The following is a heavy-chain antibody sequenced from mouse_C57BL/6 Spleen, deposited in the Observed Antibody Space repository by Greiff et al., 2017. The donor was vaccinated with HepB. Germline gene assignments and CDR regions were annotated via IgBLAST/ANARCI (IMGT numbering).Heavy chain of an antibody. J-gene: IGHJ4*01. CDR1: GFTFTDYG. V-gene: IGHV5-17*01. CDR2: ISSGSSTI. CDR3: ARVLQDYAMDY. D-gene: IGHD2-14*01. Sequence: EVKLMESGGGLVKPGGSLKLSCAASGFTFTDYGMHWVRQAPEKGLEWVAYISSGSSTIYYADTVKGRFTITRDNAKSTLFLQMTSLRSEDTAMYYCARVLQDYAMDYWGQGTSVTVSS.